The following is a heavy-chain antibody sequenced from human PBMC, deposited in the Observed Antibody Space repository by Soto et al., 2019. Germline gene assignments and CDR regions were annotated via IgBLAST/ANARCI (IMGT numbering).Heavy chain of an antibody. CDR1: GFTFSSYA. J-gene: IGHJ4*02. Sequence: GGSLRLSCAASGFTFSSYAMSWVRQAPGKGLEWVSAISGSGGSTYYADSVKGRFTISRDNSKNTLYLQMNSLRAEDTAVYYCAKALAPDIVVVVAADYWGQGTLVTVSS. D-gene: IGHD2-15*01. V-gene: IGHV3-23*01. CDR3: AKALAPDIVVVVAADY. CDR2: ISGSGGST.